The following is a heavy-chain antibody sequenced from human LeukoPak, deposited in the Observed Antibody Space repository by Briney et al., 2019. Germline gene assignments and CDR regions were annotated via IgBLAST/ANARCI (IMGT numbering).Heavy chain of an antibody. CDR2: ISGSGGST. CDR3: ARWAGGLLRDGY. CDR1: GFTFSSYA. J-gene: IGHJ4*02. V-gene: IGHV3-23*01. Sequence: PGGSLRLSCAASGFTFSSYAMSWVRQAPGKGLEWVSAISGSGGSTYYADSVKGRFTISRDNAKNSLYLQMNSLRAEDTAVYYCARWAGGLLRDGYWGQGTLVTVSS. D-gene: IGHD2-15*01.